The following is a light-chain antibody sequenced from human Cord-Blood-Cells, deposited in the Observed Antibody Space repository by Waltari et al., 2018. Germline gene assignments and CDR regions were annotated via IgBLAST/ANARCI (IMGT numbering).Light chain of an antibody. CDR2: DVS. CDR3: SSYTSSSTLV. CDR1: SSDVGGYNY. V-gene: IGLV2-14*01. J-gene: IGLJ1*01. Sequence: QSALTQPASVSGSPGQSITISCTGTSSDVGGYNYVSWYQQHPGKAPKFMIYDVSKRPSVVSNRFSGAKSGNTASLTISGLQAEDEADYYCSSYTSSSTLVFGTGTKVTVL.